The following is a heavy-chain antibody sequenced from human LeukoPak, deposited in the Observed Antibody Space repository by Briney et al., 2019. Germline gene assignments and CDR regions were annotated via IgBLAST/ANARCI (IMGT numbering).Heavy chain of an antibody. CDR1: GVTFKNYG. CDR3: AKSLGRQLVPYYMDV. J-gene: IGHJ6*03. V-gene: IGHV3-43*02. CDR2: ISGGGGST. Sequence: GGSLRLSCVVSGVTFKNYGMTWVRQAPGKGLEWVSGISGGGGSTFYADSVKGRFTISRDNSKNSLYLQMNSLRAEDTALYYCAKSLGRQLVPYYMDVWGKGTTVTVSS. D-gene: IGHD6-6*01.